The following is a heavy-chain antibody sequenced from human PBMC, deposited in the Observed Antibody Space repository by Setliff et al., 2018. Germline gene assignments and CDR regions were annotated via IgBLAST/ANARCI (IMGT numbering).Heavy chain of an antibody. J-gene: IGHJ5*02. Sequence: SETLSLTCSVSGMSITSYYWSWIRQSPGRGLEWIGYIYYTGSTTYSPSLESRVTISPDTSKNQFHLTVKSVTEAGTAVYYCARALRSPLGGTAFVPVHFDPWGQGILVTVSS. CDR2: IYYTGST. CDR1: GMSITSYY. V-gene: IGHV4-59*01. CDR3: ARALRSPLGGTAFVPVHFDP. D-gene: IGHD3-16*01.